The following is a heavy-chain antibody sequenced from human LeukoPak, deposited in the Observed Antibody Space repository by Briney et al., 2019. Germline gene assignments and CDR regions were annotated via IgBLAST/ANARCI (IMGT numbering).Heavy chain of an antibody. J-gene: IGHJ3*02. D-gene: IGHD3-22*01. CDR2: ISGSGGST. Sequence: GGSLRLSCAASGFTFSSYAMSWVRQAPGKGLERVSAISGSGGSTYYADSVKGRFTISRDNSKNTLYLQMNSLRAEDTAVYYCAKGLRGEERLYYYDSSAHGAFDIWGQGTMVTVSS. CDR1: GFTFSSYA. CDR3: AKGLRGEERLYYYDSSAHGAFDI. V-gene: IGHV3-23*01.